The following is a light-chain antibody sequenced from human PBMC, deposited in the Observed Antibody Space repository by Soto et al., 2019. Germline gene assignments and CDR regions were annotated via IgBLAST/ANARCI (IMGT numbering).Light chain of an antibody. V-gene: IGLV2-14*01. CDR3: SSYGSTSTRYV. Sequence: QSALNQPASVSGSPGQSITISCTGTSSDVGGYHYVSWYQQHPGKAPKLMIYEVSNRPSGVSNRFSGSKSGNTASLTISGLQAEDEADYFCSSYGSTSTRYVFGTGTKLTVL. CDR2: EVS. CDR1: SSDVGGYHY. J-gene: IGLJ1*01.